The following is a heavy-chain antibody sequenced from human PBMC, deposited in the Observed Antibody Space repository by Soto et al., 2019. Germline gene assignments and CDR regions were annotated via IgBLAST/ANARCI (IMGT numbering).Heavy chain of an antibody. D-gene: IGHD3-3*01. Sequence: GGSLRLSCAASGFTFSSYGMHWVRQAPGKGLEWVAVISYDGSNKYYADSVKGRFTISRDNSKNTLYLQMNSLRAEDTAVYYCAKDRHYDFWSGYFDYWGQGTLVTVSS. CDR1: GFTFSSYG. J-gene: IGHJ4*02. CDR2: ISYDGSNK. CDR3: AKDRHYDFWSGYFDY. V-gene: IGHV3-30*18.